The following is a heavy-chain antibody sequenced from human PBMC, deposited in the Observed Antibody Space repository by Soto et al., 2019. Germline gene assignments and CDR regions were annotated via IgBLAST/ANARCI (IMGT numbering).Heavy chain of an antibody. Sequence: QVQLQQWGAGLLKPSETLSLTCAVYGGSFSGYYWSWIRHPPGKGLEWIGEINHSGGTNYNPSLKSRVTISVDTSKNQFSLKLSSVTAADTAVYYCATGGGVGKQYYYYGMDVWGQGTTVTVSS. CDR1: GGSFSGYY. D-gene: IGHD3-16*01. J-gene: IGHJ6*02. V-gene: IGHV4-34*01. CDR2: INHSGGT. CDR3: ATGGGVGKQYYYYGMDV.